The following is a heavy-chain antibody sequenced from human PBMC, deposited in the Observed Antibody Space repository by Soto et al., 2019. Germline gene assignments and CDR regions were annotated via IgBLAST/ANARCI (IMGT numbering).Heavy chain of an antibody. CDR1: GFTFSSYA. D-gene: IGHD2-15*01. CDR2: ISGSGGST. CDR3: ATKTDIVVVVAATRRLDY. V-gene: IGHV3-23*01. J-gene: IGHJ4*02. Sequence: GGSLRLSCAASGFTFSSYAMSWVRQAPGKGLEWVSAISGSGGSTYYADSLKGRFTISRDNSKNTLYLQMNSLRAEDTAVYYCATKTDIVVVVAATRRLDYWGQGTLVTVSS.